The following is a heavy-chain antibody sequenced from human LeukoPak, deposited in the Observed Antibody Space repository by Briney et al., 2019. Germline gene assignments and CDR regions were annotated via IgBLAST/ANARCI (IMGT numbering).Heavy chain of an antibody. D-gene: IGHD2-2*01. CDR3: ARGYTSTSRMIDF. V-gene: IGHV3-21*01. Sequence: TGGSLRLSCAASGFTFSGYEMNWVRQAPGKGLEWVSSISGSSDYIYYADSLKGRFTISRDNAENSLYLQMNSLRADDTAVYYCARGYTSTSRMIDFWGQGTQVTVSS. CDR1: GFTFSGYE. J-gene: IGHJ4*02. CDR2: ISGSSDYI.